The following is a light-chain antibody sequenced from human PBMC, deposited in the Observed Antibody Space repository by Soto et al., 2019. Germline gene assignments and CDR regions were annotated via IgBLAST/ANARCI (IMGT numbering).Light chain of an antibody. Sequence: DLQMTQSPSTLSASVGDRVTITCRASQSIRSWLAWYQQKPGKAPNLLIYDASNLASGVPSRFSGSGSGTEFTLTISSLQPDDFATYYCQQYNANFGGGTKVDIK. V-gene: IGKV1-5*01. CDR3: QQYNAN. CDR1: QSIRSW. CDR2: DAS. J-gene: IGKJ4*01.